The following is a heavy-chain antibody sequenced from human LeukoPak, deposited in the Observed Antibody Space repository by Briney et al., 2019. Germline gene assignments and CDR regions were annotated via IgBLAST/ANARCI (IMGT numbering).Heavy chain of an antibody. V-gene: IGHV3-53*01. CDR1: GFTVSSNY. D-gene: IGHD5-24*01. Sequence: GGSLRLSCAASGFTVSSNYMNWVRQAPGKGLEWVSVIYGGGNIYYADSVKGRFTISRDNSKNTLYLQMSSLRAEDTAVYYCARGADYNYPYYFDYWGQGTLVTVSS. J-gene: IGHJ4*02. CDR3: ARGADYNYPYYFDY. CDR2: IYGGGNI.